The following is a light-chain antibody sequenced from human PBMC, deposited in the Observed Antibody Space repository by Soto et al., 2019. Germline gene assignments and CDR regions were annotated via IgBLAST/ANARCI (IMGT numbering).Light chain of an antibody. CDR1: QSVRDN. V-gene: IGKV3D-15*01. J-gene: IGKJ5*01. CDR2: GAS. CDR3: QHHGMSHIT. Sequence: EIVMTQSPVTLSVSPGERATLSYWASQSVRDNLAWYQLNPGQAPRLLIYGASSRAIGIPDRFSGSGSGTDFTITSTRLEPDDSAVYCRQHHGMSHITFGQGTRLEIK.